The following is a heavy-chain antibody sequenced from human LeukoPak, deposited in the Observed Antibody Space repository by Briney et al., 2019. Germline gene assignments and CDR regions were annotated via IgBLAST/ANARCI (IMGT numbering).Heavy chain of an antibody. J-gene: IGHJ6*03. V-gene: IGHV4-34*01. CDR2: INHSGST. Sequence: SETLSLTCAVYGGSFSGYYWSWIRQPPGKGLEWIGEINHSGSTNYNSSLKSRVTISVDTSKNQFSLKLSSVTAADTAVYYCARALRQWFGELLYGGSYYYYMDVWGKGTTVTVSS. CDR3: ARALRQWFGELLYGGSYYYYMDV. CDR1: GGSFSGYY. D-gene: IGHD3-10*01.